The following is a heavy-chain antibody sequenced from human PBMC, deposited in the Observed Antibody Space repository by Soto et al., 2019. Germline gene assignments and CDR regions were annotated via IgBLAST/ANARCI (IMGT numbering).Heavy chain of an antibody. V-gene: IGHV1-24*01. D-gene: IGHD6-13*01. CDR1: GYTLTELS. J-gene: IGHJ6*03. Sequence: EASVKVSCKVSGYTLTELSMHWVRQVPGKGLEWMGGFDPEDGETIYAQKFQGRVTITADKSTSTAYMELSSLRSEDTAVYYCARERGGQQLVPDDHTGNYMDVWGNGTTVTVSS. CDR3: ARERGGQQLVPDDHTGNYMDV. CDR2: FDPEDGET.